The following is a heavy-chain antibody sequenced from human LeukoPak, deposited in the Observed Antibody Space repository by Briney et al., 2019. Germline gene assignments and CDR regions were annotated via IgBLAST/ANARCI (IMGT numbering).Heavy chain of an antibody. CDR1: GFTFSSYA. Sequence: GGSLRLSCTASGFTFSSYAMNWVRQAPGKGLEWVSDVSGSGGRTHYADSVKGRFTISRDNAKNSLYLQMNSLRAEDTAVYYCASGGYYFSYWYFDLWGRGTLVTVSS. CDR2: VSGSGGRT. CDR3: ASGGYYFSYWYFDL. D-gene: IGHD3-22*01. J-gene: IGHJ2*01. V-gene: IGHV3-23*01.